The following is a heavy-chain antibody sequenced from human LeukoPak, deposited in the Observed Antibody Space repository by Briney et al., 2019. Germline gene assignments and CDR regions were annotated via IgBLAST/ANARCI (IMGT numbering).Heavy chain of an antibody. Sequence: ASVKVSCKASGYTFTGYYMHWVRQAPGQGLEWMGWINPNSGGTNYAQKFQGRVTMTRDTSISTAYMELSRLRSDDTAVYYCARWERDSSSWYGRGFDYWGQGTLVTVSS. CDR2: INPNSGGT. CDR3: ARWERDSSSWYGRGFDY. CDR1: GYTFTGYY. J-gene: IGHJ4*02. D-gene: IGHD6-13*01. V-gene: IGHV1-2*02.